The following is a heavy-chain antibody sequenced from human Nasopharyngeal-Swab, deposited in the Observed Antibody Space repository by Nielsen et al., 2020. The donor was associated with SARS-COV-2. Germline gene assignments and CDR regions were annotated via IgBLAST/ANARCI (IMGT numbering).Heavy chain of an antibody. CDR1: GGTFSSYA. V-gene: IGHV1-18*01. Sequence: ASVKVSCKASGGTFSSYAISWVRQAPGQGLEWMGWISAYNGNTNYAQKLQGRVTMTTDTSTSTAYMELRSLRSDDTAVYYCARERGSYSNAGGYYYYMDVWGKGTTVTVSS. J-gene: IGHJ6*03. D-gene: IGHD1-26*01. CDR3: ARERGSYSNAGGYYYYMDV. CDR2: ISAYNGNT.